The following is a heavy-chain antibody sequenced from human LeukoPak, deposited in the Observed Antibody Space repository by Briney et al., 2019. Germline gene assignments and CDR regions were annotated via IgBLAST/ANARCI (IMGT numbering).Heavy chain of an antibody. CDR2: INHSGST. CDR3: ARGLYYYDSSGYYYVAFDI. J-gene: IGHJ3*02. V-gene: IGHV4-34*01. CDR1: GGSFSGYC. D-gene: IGHD3-22*01. Sequence: SETLSLTCAVYGGSFSGYCWSWIRQPPGKGLEWIGEINHSGSTNYNPSLKSRVTISVDTSKNQFSLKLSSVTAADTAVYYCARGLYYYDSSGYYYVAFDIGGQGTMVTVSS.